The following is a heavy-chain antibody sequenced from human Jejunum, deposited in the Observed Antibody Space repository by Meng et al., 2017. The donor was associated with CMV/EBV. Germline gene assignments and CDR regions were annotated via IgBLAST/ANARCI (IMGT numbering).Heavy chain of an antibody. CDR1: DSIGTSGYY. J-gene: IGHJ5*02. CDR2: VYFGAST. CDR3: ARHAYIGWSGPWFDP. Sequence: DSIGTSGYYWVWIRQPPGQGLEWIGSVYFGASTYYTPSLKSRTTISVDTAKNQFSLRLDSVAAADTAVYYCARHAYIGWSGPWFDPWGQGTLVTVSS. V-gene: IGHV4-39*01. D-gene: IGHD3-9*01.